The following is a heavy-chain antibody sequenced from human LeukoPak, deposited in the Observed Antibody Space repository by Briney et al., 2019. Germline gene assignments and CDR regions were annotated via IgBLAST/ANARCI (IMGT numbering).Heavy chain of an antibody. CDR1: GYSFTSYW. CDR2: IDPSDSYT. Sequence: VESPRISCKGSGYSFTSYWISWVRQMPGKGLEWMGRIDPSDSYTNYSPSFQGHVTISADKSISTAYLQWSSLKASDTAMYYCARDGDSSGYHNWFDPWGQEPLDPVSS. CDR3: ARDGDSSGYHNWFDP. V-gene: IGHV5-10-1*01. D-gene: IGHD3-22*01. J-gene: IGHJ5*02.